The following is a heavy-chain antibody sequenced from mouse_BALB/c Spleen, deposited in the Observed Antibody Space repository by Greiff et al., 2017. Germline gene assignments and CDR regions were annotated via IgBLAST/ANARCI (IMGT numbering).Heavy chain of an antibody. J-gene: IGHJ3*01. Sequence: VQLQQSGAELVRPGSSVKISCKASGYAFSSYWMNWVKQRPGQGLEWIGQIYPGDGDTNYNGKFKGKATLTADKSSSTAYMQLSSLTSEDSAVYFCATGADYYGSKFAYWGQGTLVTVSA. CDR1: GYAFSSYW. CDR2: IYPGDGDT. V-gene: IGHV1-80*01. CDR3: ATGADYYGSKFAY. D-gene: IGHD1-1*01.